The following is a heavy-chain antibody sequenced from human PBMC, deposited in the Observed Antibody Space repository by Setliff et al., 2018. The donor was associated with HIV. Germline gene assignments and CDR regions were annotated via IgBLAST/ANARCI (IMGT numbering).Heavy chain of an antibody. CDR3: ARVETTVTSRLDY. CDR1: GGSISSSNW. J-gene: IGHJ4*02. Sequence: KPSETLSLTCTVSGGSISSSNWWSWVRQPPGKGLEWIGSIYYSGSTYYNPSLKSRVTISVDTSKNQFSLRLTSVTAADTAVYFCARVETTVTSRLDYWGQGALVTVSS. V-gene: IGHV4-39*01. D-gene: IGHD4-17*01. CDR2: IYYSGST.